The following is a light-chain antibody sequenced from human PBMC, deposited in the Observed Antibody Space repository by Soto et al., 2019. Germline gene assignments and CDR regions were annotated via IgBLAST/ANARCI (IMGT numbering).Light chain of an antibody. CDR2: EVS. Sequence: QSALTQPASVSGSPGQSITISCTGTSSDVGGYNYVSWYQQHPGKAPKLMIYEVSNRPSGVSNRFSGSKSGNTASLTISGLQAEDEADYYCSSYTSSSTDVFGTGNKV. CDR1: SSDVGGYNY. V-gene: IGLV2-14*01. CDR3: SSYTSSSTDV. J-gene: IGLJ1*01.